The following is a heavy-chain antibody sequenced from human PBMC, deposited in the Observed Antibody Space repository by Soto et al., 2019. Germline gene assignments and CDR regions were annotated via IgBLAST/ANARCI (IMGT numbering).Heavy chain of an antibody. CDR1: GATFSSYA. D-gene: IGHD5-12*01. J-gene: IGHJ4*02. V-gene: IGHV1-69*14. CDR3: VRVVAIPGYPDN. CDR2: IVPTVDTS. Sequence: QVQLVQSGAEVRQPASSVKVSCKTSGATFSSYAITWVRQAPGQGLEWMGGIVPTVDTSTHAQKFQGRVTIIADKFTNTVYMELSSLRSDDTAVYYCVRVVAIPGYPDNWGQGTLVTVSS.